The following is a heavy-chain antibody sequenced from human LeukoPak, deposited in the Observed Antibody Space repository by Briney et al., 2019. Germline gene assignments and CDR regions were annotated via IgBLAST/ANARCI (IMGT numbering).Heavy chain of an antibody. V-gene: IGHV1-46*01. Sequence: GASVKVSCKASGYTFTSYYMHWVRQAPGQGLEWMGIINPSGGSTSYAQKFQGRVTMTRDTSTSTVYMELSSLRSEDTAVYYCARDTPRGYSYGCPFDYWAREPWSPSPQ. CDR1: GYTFTSYY. CDR3: ARDTPRGYSYGCPFDY. CDR2: INPSGGST. J-gene: IGHJ4*02. D-gene: IGHD5-18*01.